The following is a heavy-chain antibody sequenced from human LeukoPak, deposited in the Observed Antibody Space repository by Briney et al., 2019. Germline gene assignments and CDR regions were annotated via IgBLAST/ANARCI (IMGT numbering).Heavy chain of an antibody. D-gene: IGHD3-16*01. J-gene: IGHJ4*02. V-gene: IGHV3-74*01. CDR3: VRDPNWGNDH. Sequence: GKSLRLSCAASGFTFSAYGSHWVRQAPGKGLVWVSRIKTDGSYTNYADSVKGRFTISRDNAKSTLYLQMNSLRAEDTAVYYCVRDPNWGNDHWGQGVLVAVSS. CDR1: GFTFSAYG. CDR2: IKTDGSYT.